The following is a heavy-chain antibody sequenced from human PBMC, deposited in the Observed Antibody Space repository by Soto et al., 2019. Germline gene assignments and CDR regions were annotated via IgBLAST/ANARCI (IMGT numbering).Heavy chain of an antibody. Sequence: QVQLQELGPGLVKPSQTLSLTCTVSGGSISSGTSYWSWIRQRPGKGLEWIGYIFYGGRFYYTPSLRGRFMIFADTSKNQFTLRLSSVTAADTAVYYCARAPETPSILGVALPYFFDYWGQGALVTVSS. D-gene: IGHD3-3*01. V-gene: IGHV4-31*03. CDR3: ARAPETPSILGVALPYFFDY. CDR2: IFYGGRF. J-gene: IGHJ4*02. CDR1: GGSISSGTSY.